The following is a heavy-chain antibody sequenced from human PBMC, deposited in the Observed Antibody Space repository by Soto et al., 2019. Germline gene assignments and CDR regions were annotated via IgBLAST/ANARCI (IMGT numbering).Heavy chain of an antibody. D-gene: IGHD4-17*01. V-gene: IGHV2-5*02. J-gene: IGHJ4*02. Sequence: QITLKESGRTLVKPTQTLTLTCTFSGFSLSTSGVGVGWIRQPPGKALEWLALIYWDDDKRYSPSLKSRLTITKDTSKNQVVLTMTNMDPVDTATYYCAHSDTVTTVTTLYYFDYWGQGTLVTVSS. CDR1: GFSLSTSGVG. CDR3: AHSDTVTTVTTLYYFDY. CDR2: IYWDDDK.